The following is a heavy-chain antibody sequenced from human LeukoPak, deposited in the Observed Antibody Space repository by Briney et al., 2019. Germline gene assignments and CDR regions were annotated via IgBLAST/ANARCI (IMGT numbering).Heavy chain of an antibody. V-gene: IGHV4-4*07. CDR1: GGSISSYY. CDR3: AGTNYYYYYYMDV. CDR2: IYTSGST. Sequence: SETLSLTCTVSGGSISSYYWSRIRQPAGKGLEWIGRIYTSGSTNYNPSLKSRVTTSVDTSKNQFSLKLSSVTAADTAVYYCAGTNYYYYYYMDVWGKGTTVTVSS. J-gene: IGHJ6*03.